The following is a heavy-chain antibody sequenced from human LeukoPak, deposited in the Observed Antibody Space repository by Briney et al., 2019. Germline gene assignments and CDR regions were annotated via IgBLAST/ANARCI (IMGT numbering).Heavy chain of an antibody. Sequence: PSETLSLTCTVSGGSISTYYWSWIRQSPGKGLECIGYIYYSGSTNYNPSLKSRVTISVDTSKNQFSLKLSSVTAADTAVYHCARAPTWNYGMDVWGQGTTVTVSS. CDR1: GGSISTYY. CDR2: IYYSGST. V-gene: IGHV4-59*01. D-gene: IGHD2/OR15-2a*01. J-gene: IGHJ6*02. CDR3: ARAPTWNYGMDV.